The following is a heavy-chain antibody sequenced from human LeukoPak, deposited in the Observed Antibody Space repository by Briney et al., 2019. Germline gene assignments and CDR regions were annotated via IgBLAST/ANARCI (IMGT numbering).Heavy chain of an antibody. CDR2: SYYSGNT. CDR3: ARGGNYPYDF. CDR1: GDSISGYY. V-gene: IGHV4-59*08. J-gene: IGHJ4*02. Sequence: SETLSLTCSVSGDSISGYYWSWIRQPPGKRLEWIGYSYYSGNTNYNPSLESRVTISVDTSKNQFSLKLTSVTAADTAVYFCARGGNYPYDFWGQGTLVTVSS. D-gene: IGHD1-7*01.